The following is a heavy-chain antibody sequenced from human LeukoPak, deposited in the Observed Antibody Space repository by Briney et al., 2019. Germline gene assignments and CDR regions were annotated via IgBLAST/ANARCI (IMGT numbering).Heavy chain of an antibody. CDR2: INHSGST. V-gene: IGHV4-34*01. D-gene: IGHD1-26*01. J-gene: IGHJ3*01. CDR3: ARGKSGSYNSAFDF. CDR1: GGSFSGYY. Sequence: PSETLSLTCAVYGGSFSGYYWSWIRQPPGKGLEWIGEINHSGSTNYNPSLKSRVTISVDTSKNQFSLKLSSVTAADTAVYYCARGKSGSYNSAFDFWGQGTMVTVSS.